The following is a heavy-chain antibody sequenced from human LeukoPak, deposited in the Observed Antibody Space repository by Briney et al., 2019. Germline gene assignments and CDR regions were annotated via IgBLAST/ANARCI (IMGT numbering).Heavy chain of an antibody. J-gene: IGHJ4*02. CDR1: GFTVSSNY. CDR2: INGSGGST. V-gene: IGHV3-23*01. Sequence: PGGSLRLSCAASGFTVSSNYMSWVRQAPGKGLEWVSAINGSGGSTYYADSVKGRFTISRDNSKNTLYLQMNSLRAEDTAVYYCAKKRATVTRGVFDYWGQGTLVTVSS. D-gene: IGHD4-17*01. CDR3: AKKRATVTRGVFDY.